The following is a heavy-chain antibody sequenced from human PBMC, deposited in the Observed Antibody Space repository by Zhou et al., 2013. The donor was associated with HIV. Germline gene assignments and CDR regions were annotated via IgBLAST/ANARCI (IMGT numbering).Heavy chain of an antibody. Sequence: QVYLVQSGGEVKKPGASVKVSCKASDYTFITYGLSWVRQAPGQGLEWMGWISPYNGNTDVAQKFQGRVTMTTDTSTKTAYMELRSLRSDDTAIYFCARGGNXRAQLVLYYFDYWGQGTLVTVSS. CDR2: ISPYNGNT. CDR3: ARGGNXRAQLVLYYFDY. D-gene: IGHD3-10*02. J-gene: IGHJ4*02. CDR1: DYTFITYG. V-gene: IGHV1-18*01.